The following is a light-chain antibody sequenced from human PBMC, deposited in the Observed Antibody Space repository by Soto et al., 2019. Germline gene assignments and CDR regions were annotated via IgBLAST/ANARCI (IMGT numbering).Light chain of an antibody. CDR3: HQYLSGRT. V-gene: IGKV4-1*01. CDR1: KRVLHSSKILYY. CDR2: WAS. J-gene: IGKJ1*01. Sequence: DIVMTQSPDSLAVSLGERATINGRSSKRVLHSSKILYYLGWYQQKPGQPPKLLIYWASTRESGVPDRFSGSGSGTDFTLTINSLQAEDVAVYYCHQYLSGRTFGQGTKVDIK.